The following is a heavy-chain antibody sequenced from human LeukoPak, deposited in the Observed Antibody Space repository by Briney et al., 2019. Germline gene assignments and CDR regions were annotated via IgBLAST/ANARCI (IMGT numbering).Heavy chain of an antibody. V-gene: IGHV3-13*01. Sequence: GGSLRLSCAASGFTFSDYDMHWVRQATGKGLEWVSAIGTAGDTYYTGSVKGRFATSRENAKNYLYLQMNSLRAGDTAVYYCARVAKERVGGVYYFDYWGQGTLVTVSS. D-gene: IGHD1-1*01. CDR1: GFTFSDYD. CDR3: ARVAKERVGGVYYFDY. CDR2: IGTAGDT. J-gene: IGHJ4*02.